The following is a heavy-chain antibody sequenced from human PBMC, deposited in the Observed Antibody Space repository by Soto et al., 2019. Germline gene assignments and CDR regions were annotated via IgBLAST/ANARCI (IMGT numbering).Heavy chain of an antibody. CDR1: GDSLSIYY. D-gene: IGHD3-10*01. V-gene: IGHV4-59*01. J-gene: IGHJ4*02. Sequence: QVQLQESRPGLAKPSETLSLTCTVSGDSLSIYYWSWIRQPPGKGLEWIGYIYYSGNTNVNPSLRSRVTISVETSKNQLSLRLSSVTAADTAVYYCARGSTPRGPFDYWGQGTLVTVSS. CDR2: IYYSGNT. CDR3: ARGSTPRGPFDY.